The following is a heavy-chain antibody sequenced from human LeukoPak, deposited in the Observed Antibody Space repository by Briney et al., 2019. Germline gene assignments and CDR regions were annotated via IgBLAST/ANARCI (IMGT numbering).Heavy chain of an antibody. CDR1: GGTFSSYA. J-gene: IGHJ4*02. D-gene: IGHD2-2*01. Sequence: SVKVSCKASGGTFSSYAISWVRQAPGQGLEWMGRIIPILGIANYAQKFQGRVTITADKSTSTVYMELSSLRSEDTAVYYCARTLVPAARYYFDYWGQGTLVTVSS. CDR3: ARTLVPAARYYFDY. V-gene: IGHV1-69*04. CDR2: IIPILGIA.